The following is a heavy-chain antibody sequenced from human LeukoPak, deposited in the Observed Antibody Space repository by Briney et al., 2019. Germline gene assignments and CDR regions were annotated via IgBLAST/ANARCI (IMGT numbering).Heavy chain of an antibody. D-gene: IGHD2-21*01. CDR3: ASFRDTDN. Sequence: GSLRLSCEVSGLTFSNVWMHWVRQTPGQGLVWVCRINTAGSTVYADPVKGRFTISRDNAKNMVYLQINSLRTEDTAVYYCASFRDTDNWGRGTMVTVSS. J-gene: IGHJ3*01. V-gene: IGHV3-74*01. CDR2: INTAGST. CDR1: GLTFSNVW.